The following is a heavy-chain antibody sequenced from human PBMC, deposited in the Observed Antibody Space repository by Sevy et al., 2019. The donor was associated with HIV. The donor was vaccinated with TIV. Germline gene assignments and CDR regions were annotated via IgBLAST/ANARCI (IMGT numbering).Heavy chain of an antibody. Sequence: ASVKVSCKTSGYTFTDYYLHWSRQVPGQGLEWMGRINPLTGATNFVQSFQGRVAVTRDTSISTAYMELSGLRSDDTAVYYCAANDHWGQGTLVTVSS. CDR3: AANDH. J-gene: IGHJ4*02. CDR2: INPLTGAT. CDR1: GYTFTDYY. V-gene: IGHV1-2*06.